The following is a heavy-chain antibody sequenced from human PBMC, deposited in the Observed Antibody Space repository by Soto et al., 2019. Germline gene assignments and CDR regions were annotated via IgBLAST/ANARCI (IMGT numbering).Heavy chain of an antibody. CDR3: ARVPDV. CDR1: GGSISSGGYS. V-gene: IGHV4-30-2*01. J-gene: IGHJ6*02. Sequence: PSETLSLTCAVSGGSISSGGYSWSWIRQPPGKGLEWIGYIYHSGRTYYNPSLKSRVTISVDRSKNQFSLTVSSVTAADTAVYYCARVPDVWGQGTTVTVSS. CDR2: IYHSGRT.